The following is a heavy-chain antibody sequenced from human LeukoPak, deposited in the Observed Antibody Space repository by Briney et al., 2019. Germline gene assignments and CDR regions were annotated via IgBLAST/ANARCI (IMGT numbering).Heavy chain of an antibody. J-gene: IGHJ3*02. Sequence: ASVKVSCKASGGTFSSYAISWVRQAPGQGLEWMGRIIPILGTANYAQKFQGRVTITADKSTSTAYMELSSLRSEDTAVYYCARAEIGGITMIELGAFDIWGQGTMVTVSS. CDR3: ARAEIGGITMIELGAFDI. D-gene: IGHD3-22*01. V-gene: IGHV1-69*04. CDR1: GGTFSSYA. CDR2: IIPILGTA.